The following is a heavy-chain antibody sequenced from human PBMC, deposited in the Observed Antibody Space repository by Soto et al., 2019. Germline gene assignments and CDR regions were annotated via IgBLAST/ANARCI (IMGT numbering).Heavy chain of an antibody. CDR3: ARGRITIFGVVIILDY. CDR2: INHSGST. J-gene: IGHJ4*02. D-gene: IGHD3-3*01. V-gene: IGHV4-34*01. CDR1: GGSFSGYY. Sequence: PSETLSLTCAVYGGSFSGYYWSWIRQPPGKGLEWIGEINHSGSTNYNPSLKSRVTISVDTSKNQFSLKLSSVTAADTAVYYCARGRITIFGVVIILDYWGQGTLVTVSS.